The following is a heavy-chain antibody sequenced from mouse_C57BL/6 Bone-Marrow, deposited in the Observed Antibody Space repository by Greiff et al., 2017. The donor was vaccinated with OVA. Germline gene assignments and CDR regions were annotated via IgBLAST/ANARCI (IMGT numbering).Heavy chain of an antibody. V-gene: IGHV14-4*01. CDR2: IDPENGDT. D-gene: IGHD2-4*01. CDR3: IYDYDGPYAMDD. CDR1: GFNIKDDY. Sequence: VQLQQSGAELVRPGASVKLSCTASGFNIKDDYMHWVKQRPEQGLEWIGWIDPENGDTEYASKFQGKATITADKSSNTAYLQLSSLTSEDTAVYYCIYDYDGPYAMDDWGQGTSVTVSS. J-gene: IGHJ4*01.